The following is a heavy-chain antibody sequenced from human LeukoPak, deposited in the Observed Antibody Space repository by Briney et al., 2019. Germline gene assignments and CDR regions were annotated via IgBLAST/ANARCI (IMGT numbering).Heavy chain of an antibody. CDR1: GYMFTNYG. Sequence: ASVKVSCKASGYMFTNYGISWVRQAPGQGLEWMGIINPHADSTTYAQKFQGRVTMTRDMSTSTVYMELSSLRSEDTAVYFCARDGYCSGGSCHSFEYWGQGTLVTVSS. V-gene: IGHV1-46*01. CDR3: ARDGYCSGGSCHSFEY. D-gene: IGHD2-15*01. J-gene: IGHJ4*02. CDR2: INPHADST.